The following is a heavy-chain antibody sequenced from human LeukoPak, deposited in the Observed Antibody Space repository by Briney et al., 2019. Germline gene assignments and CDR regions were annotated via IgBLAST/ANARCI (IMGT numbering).Heavy chain of an antibody. D-gene: IGHD3-22*01. J-gene: IGHJ5*02. V-gene: IGHV4-38-2*02. CDR2: IYHSGST. CDR1: GYSISSGYY. Sequence: PSETLSLTCTVSGYSISSGYYWGWIRQPPGKGLEWIGSIYHSGSTYYNPSLKSRVTISVDTSKNQFSLKLSSVTAADTAVYYCARDSYYYDSSGSAWFDPWGQGTLVTVSS. CDR3: ARDSYYYDSSGSAWFDP.